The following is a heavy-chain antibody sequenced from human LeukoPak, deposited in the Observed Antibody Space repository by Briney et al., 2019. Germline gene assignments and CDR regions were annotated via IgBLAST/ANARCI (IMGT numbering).Heavy chain of an antibody. CDR2: INPSGGST. J-gene: IGHJ4*02. CDR1: GHTFTGYY. CDR3: ARSYYDLLATFDY. Sequence: ASVKVSCKASGHTFTGYYIHWVRQAPGQGLDWMGTINPSGGSTSYAQKFQGRVTVTRDTSTSTVYMELSSLRSEDTAVYYCARSYYDLLATFDYWGQGTLVTVSS. V-gene: IGHV1-46*01. D-gene: IGHD3-22*01.